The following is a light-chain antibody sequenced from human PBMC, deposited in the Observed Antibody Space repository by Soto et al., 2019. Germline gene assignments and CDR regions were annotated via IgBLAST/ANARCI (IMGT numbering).Light chain of an antibody. J-gene: IGKJ2*01. CDR3: MQGTPWPPYT. CDR1: RSLVYSDGNSY. CDR2: TAS. V-gene: IGKV2-30*01. Sequence: DVVMTQSPLSLPVTLGQPASISCRASRSLVYSDGNSYLSWYHQRPGQSPRRLIYTASNRDSGVPDRFSGSGSGTDFTLEISRVEAEDVGIYYCMQGTPWPPYTFGQGTKLEIK.